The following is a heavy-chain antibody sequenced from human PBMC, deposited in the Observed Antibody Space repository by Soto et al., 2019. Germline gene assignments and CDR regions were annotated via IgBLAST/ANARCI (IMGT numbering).Heavy chain of an antibody. D-gene: IGHD3-10*01. V-gene: IGHV3-23*01. CDR1: GFTFSNYA. CDR3: AKDLSPNMGCMDV. CDR2: ITGRGGTT. Sequence: EVQLLESGGDLVQPGGSLRLSCAASGFTFSNYAMSWVRQAPGKGLEWVSSITGRGGTTFYADSVKGRLTIPRDNSKNTLYVQMDILRAEDTAVYYCAKDLSPNMGCMDVWGPGTTVTVSS. J-gene: IGHJ6*02.